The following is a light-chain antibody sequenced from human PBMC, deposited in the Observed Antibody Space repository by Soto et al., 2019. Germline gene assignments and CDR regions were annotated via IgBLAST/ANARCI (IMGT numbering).Light chain of an antibody. Sequence: EIVLTQSPDTLSWSPGERATLSCRTSQSLSSNYLAWYQQRPGQAPRLLIYGASSRATGIPDRFSGSGSGTDFTLSISRLEPEDLAVYFCQQYGSSHRTFGQGTKV. J-gene: IGKJ1*01. CDR2: GAS. V-gene: IGKV3-20*01. CDR3: QQYGSSHRT. CDR1: QSLSSNY.